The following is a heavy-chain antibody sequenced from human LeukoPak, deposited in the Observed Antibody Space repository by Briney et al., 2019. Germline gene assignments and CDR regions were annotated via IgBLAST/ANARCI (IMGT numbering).Heavy chain of an antibody. J-gene: IGHJ4*02. V-gene: IGHV3-30*18. CDR3: AKTWFRSADY. D-gene: IGHD3-9*01. Sequence: GRSLRLSCAASGFTFNRCGMHWVRQAPGKGLEWVAVITYDGSRQYYTDSVKGRFTISRDNAKNSLYLQMNSLRAEDTAVYYCAKTWFRSADYWGQGTLVTVSS. CDR2: ITYDGSRQ. CDR1: GFTFNRCG.